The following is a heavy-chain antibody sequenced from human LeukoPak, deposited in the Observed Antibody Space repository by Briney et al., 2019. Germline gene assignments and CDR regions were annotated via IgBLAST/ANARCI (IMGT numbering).Heavy chain of an antibody. V-gene: IGHV4-59*01. CDR1: GGSISSYY. J-gene: IGHJ6*02. Sequence: SETLSLTCTVSGGSISSYYWSWIRQPPGKGLEWIGYIYYSGSTNYNPSLKSRVTISVDTSKNQFSLKLSSVTAADTAVYYCAREEMDYYYGMDVWGQGTTVTVSS. CDR2: IYYSGST. D-gene: IGHD5-24*01. CDR3: AREEMDYYYGMDV.